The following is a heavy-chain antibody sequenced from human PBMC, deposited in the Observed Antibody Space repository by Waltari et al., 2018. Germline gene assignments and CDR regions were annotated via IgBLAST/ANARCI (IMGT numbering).Heavy chain of an antibody. CDR1: GYTFTSYY. J-gene: IGHJ4*02. D-gene: IGHD4-17*01. V-gene: IGHV1-69*01. CDR3: ARGSHYGDYSHWDY. Sequence: QVQLVQSGAEVKKPGASVKVSCKASGYTFTSYYMHWVRQAPGQGLEWMGGIIPIFGTANYAQKFQGRVTITTDESTSTAYMELSSLRSEDTAVYYCARGSHYGDYSHWDYWGQGTLVTVSS. CDR2: IIPIFGTA.